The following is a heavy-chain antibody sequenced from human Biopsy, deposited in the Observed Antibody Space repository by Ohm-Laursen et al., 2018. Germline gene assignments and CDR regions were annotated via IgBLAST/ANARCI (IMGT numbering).Heavy chain of an antibody. CDR2: NIPILGTG. Sequence: SVKVSCKAPGGTFSNYGVNWVRQAPGQGLEWLGGNIPILGTGNYAQKFQDRVTVAADTSTSTATMELRSLGSDDTAVYYCSTKLTGFFHHWGQGTLVNISP. V-gene: IGHV1-69*06. CDR3: STKLTGFFHH. J-gene: IGHJ1*01. CDR1: GGTFSNYG. D-gene: IGHD3-9*01.